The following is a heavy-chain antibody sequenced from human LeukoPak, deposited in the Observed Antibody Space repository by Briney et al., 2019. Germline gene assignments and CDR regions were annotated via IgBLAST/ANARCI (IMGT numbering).Heavy chain of an antibody. CDR1: GGSSSSYY. V-gene: IGHV4-59*08. D-gene: IGHD1-26*01. CDR2: IYYSGST. CDR3: ARSGPVGATWYFDL. J-gene: IGHJ2*01. Sequence: SETLSLTCTVSGGSSSSYYWSWIRQPPGKGLERIGYIYYSGSTNYNPSLKTRVTISVDTSKNQFSLRLSSVTAADTAVYYCARSGPVGATWYFDLWGRGTLVTVSS.